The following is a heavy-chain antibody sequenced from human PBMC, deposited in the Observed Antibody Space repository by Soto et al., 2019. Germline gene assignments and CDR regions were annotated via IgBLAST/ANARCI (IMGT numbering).Heavy chain of an antibody. J-gene: IGHJ1*01. Sequence: PGESLKISCKGSGYSFTSYWIGWVRQMPGKGLEWMGIIYPGDSDTRYSPSFQGQVTISADKSISTAYLQWSSLKASDTAMYYCASSPIRSPTPYYDFWSGYSTAEYFQHWGQGTLVTAPQ. CDR3: ASSPIRSPTPYYDFWSGYSTAEYFQH. CDR1: GYSFTSYW. D-gene: IGHD3-3*01. V-gene: IGHV5-51*01. CDR2: IYPGDSDT.